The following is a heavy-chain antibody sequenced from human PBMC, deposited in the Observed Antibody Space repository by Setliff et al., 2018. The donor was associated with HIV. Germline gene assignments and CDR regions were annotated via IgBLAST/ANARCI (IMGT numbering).Heavy chain of an antibody. CDR1: GYSFSDFY. CDR2: VDPEDGET. D-gene: IGHD3-22*01. V-gene: IGHV1-69-2*01. Sequence: ASVKVSCKASGYSFSDFYMHWVQQAPGKGLEWMGRVDPEDGETIYAEKFQGRVTITADTSTDTAYMELSSLRSDDTAVYYCARGMDYYDTSGYYQYYFDYWGQGTLVTVSS. J-gene: IGHJ4*02. CDR3: ARGMDYYDTSGYYQYYFDY.